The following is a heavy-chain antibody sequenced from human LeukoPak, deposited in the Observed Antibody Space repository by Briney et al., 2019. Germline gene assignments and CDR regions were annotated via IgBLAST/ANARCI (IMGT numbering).Heavy chain of an antibody. Sequence: PGGSLRLSCAASGFTFSSYAMHWVRQAPGKGLEWVAVISYDGSNKYYADSVKGRFTISRDNSKNTLYLQMNSLRAEDTAVYYCARVRCSSTSCRLYYFDYWGQGTLVTVSS. D-gene: IGHD2-2*01. V-gene: IGHV3-30-3*01. CDR3: ARVRCSSTSCRLYYFDY. CDR2: ISYDGSNK. J-gene: IGHJ4*02. CDR1: GFTFSSYA.